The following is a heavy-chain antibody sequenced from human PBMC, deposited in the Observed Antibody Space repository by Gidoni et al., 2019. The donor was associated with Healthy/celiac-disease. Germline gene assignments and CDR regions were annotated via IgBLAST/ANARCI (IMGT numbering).Heavy chain of an antibody. V-gene: IGHV5-51*03. CDR3: ARRGYDYVWGSYTYYFDY. CDR1: GYSFTSYW. J-gene: IGHJ4*02. Sequence: EVQLVQSGAAVKKPGESLKISCQGSGYSFTSYWIGWVRQMPGKGLEWMGIIYPGDSDTRYSPSFQGQVTISADKSISTAYLQWSSLKASDTAMYYCARRGYDYVWGSYTYYFDYWGQGTLVTVSS. D-gene: IGHD3-16*01. CDR2: IYPGDSDT.